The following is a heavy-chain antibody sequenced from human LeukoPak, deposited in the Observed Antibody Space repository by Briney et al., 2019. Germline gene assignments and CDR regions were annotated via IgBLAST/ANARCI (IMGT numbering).Heavy chain of an antibody. CDR2: ISDSGSIT. V-gene: IGHV3-23*01. D-gene: IGHD3-16*02. CDR1: GFAFSSQA. J-gene: IGHJ3*01. CDR3: AKDIQLST. Sequence: TGGSLRLSCTASGFAFSSQAMGWVRQAPGKGLEWVSVISDSGSITYYADSVKGRFTISRDNSKNTLSLQMNSLRVEDTAIYYCAKDIQLSTWGLGTMVTVSS.